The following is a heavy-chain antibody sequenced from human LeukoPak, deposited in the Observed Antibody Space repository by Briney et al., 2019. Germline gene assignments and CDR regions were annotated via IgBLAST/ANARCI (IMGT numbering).Heavy chain of an antibody. Sequence: SGPTLVNPTQTLTLTCTFSGFSLSTSGVGVGWIRQPPGKALEWLALIYWNDDKRYSPSLKSRLTITKATSKNQVVLTMTNMDPVDTATYYCAHGYYDFWSGYYTDYFDYWGQGTLVTVSS. J-gene: IGHJ4*02. CDR1: GFSLSTSGVG. D-gene: IGHD3-3*01. CDR2: IYWNDDK. CDR3: AHGYYDFWSGYYTDYFDY. V-gene: IGHV2-5*01.